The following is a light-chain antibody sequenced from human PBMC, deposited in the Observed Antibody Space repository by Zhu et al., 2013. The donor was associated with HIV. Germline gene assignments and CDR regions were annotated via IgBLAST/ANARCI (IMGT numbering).Light chain of an antibody. V-gene: IGKV3-15*01. CDR2: DAS. J-gene: IGKJ5*01. CDR1: QSVSSD. CDR3: LQYNNWPPIT. Sequence: TVMTQSLATLSVSPGERATLSCRAGQSVSSDLAWYQQKPGQAPRLLVEDASFRATGVPDRFIGSGSGTQFTLTISSLQSEDFAVYFCLQYNNWPPITFGQGTRLE.